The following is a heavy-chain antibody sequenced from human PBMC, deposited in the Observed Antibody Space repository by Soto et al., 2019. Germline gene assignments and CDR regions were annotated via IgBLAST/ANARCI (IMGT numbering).Heavy chain of an antibody. CDR2: ISGSGGSK. J-gene: IGHJ4*02. D-gene: IGHD3-22*01. Sequence: EVQLLESGGGLVQPGGSLRLSCVASGFIFSSYAMSWVRQAPGKGLEWVSGISGSGGSKYYADSVKGRFTISRDNSKNTLYLQMNSLRAQDTAVYYCAKDTPLYYYDSSGYYSLFDYWGQGTLVTVSS. CDR1: GFIFSSYA. V-gene: IGHV3-23*01. CDR3: AKDTPLYYYDSSGYYSLFDY.